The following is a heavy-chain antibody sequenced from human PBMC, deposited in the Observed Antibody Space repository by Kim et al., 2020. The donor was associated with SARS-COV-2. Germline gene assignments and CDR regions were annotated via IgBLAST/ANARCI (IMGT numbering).Heavy chain of an antibody. J-gene: IGHJ5*02. CDR1: GGSFSGYY. Sequence: SETLSLTCAVYGGSFSGYYWSWIRQPPGKGLEWIGEINHSGSTNYNPSLKSRVTISVDTSKNQFSLKLSSVTAAATAVYYCARRGVYGGQTSGWFDPWGQGTLVTVSS. CDR2: INHSGST. CDR3: ARRGVYGGQTSGWFDP. V-gene: IGHV4-34*01. D-gene: IGHD3-10*01.